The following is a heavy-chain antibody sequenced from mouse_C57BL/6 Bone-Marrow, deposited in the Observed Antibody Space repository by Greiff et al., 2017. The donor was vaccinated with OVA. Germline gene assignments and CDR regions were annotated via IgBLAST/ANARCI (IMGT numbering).Heavy chain of an antibody. V-gene: IGHV1-5*01. J-gene: IGHJ2*01. D-gene: IGHD2-3*01. CDR1: GYTFTSYW. CDR3: TSLYENDY. CDR2: IYPGNSDT. Sequence: VQLQQSGTVLARPGASVKMSCKTSGYTFTSYWMHWVKQRPGQGLEWKGAIYPGNSDTSYNQKFKGKAKLTAGTTASPAYMEVSRLTNADYAVFNCTSLYENDYWGQGTTLTVSS.